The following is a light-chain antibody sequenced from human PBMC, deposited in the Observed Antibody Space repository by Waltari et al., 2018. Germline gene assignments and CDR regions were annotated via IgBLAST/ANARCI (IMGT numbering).Light chain of an antibody. CDR3: QHGYGTPYS. CDR2: KAS. CDR1: QVISNN. V-gene: IGKV1-16*01. Sequence: DIQMTQSPSSLSASVGDRVTIICQASQVISNNLAWYQQKPGKVPRLLIYKASTLQSGVPSRFSGSGSGTDFTLTISSLQPEDFVTYYCQHGYGTPYSFGQGTKVEIK. J-gene: IGKJ2*03.